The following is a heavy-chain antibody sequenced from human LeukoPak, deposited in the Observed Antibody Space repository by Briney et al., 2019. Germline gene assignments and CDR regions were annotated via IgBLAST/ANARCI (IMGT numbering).Heavy chain of an antibody. D-gene: IGHD3-16*01. CDR1: GGSISSYY. Sequence: SETLSLTCTVSGGSISSYYWSWIRQSPGKGLEWIGYIYHSGSTNYNPSLKSRVSISVDKSKNQFSLNLISVTAADTAVYYCARGGAVRPFDYWGQGTLVTVSS. J-gene: IGHJ4*02. CDR2: IYHSGST. CDR3: ARGGAVRPFDY. V-gene: IGHV4-59*01.